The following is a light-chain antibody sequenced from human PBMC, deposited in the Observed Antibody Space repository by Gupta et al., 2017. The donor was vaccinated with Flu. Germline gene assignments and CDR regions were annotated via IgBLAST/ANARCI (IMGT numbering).Light chain of an antibody. CDR3: QQYGSSPNT. CDR2: DAS. J-gene: IGKJ4*01. CDR1: QSVSSSY. V-gene: IGKV3-20*01. Sequence: GTLSLSQGERATLSCRASQSVSSSYLAWYQQKPGQAPRLLIYDASSRATGIPDRFSGSGSGTDFTLTISRLEPEDFAVYYCQQYGSSPNTFGRGTXLEIK.